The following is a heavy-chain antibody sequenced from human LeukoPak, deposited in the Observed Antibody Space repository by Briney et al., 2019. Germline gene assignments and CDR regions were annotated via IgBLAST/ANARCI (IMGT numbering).Heavy chain of an antibody. D-gene: IGHD3-22*01. V-gene: IGHV4-59*01. Sequence: SETLSLTCTASGGSISSYYWSWIRQPPGKGLEWIGYIYYSGSTDYNPSLKSRVTISVDTSKNQFSLKLSSVTAADTAVYYCARDGRYYDSRGYYYHDVFDIWGQGTMVTVSS. CDR2: IYYSGST. CDR1: GGSISSYY. CDR3: ARDGRYYDSRGYYYHDVFDI. J-gene: IGHJ3*02.